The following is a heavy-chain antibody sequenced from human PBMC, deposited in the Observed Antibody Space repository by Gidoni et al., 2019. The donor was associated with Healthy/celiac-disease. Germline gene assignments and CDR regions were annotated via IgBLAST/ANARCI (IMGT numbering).Heavy chain of an antibody. J-gene: IGHJ4*02. Sequence: EVQLVESGGVVVQPGGSMRLSCAASGATCDDYTLHWVRHAPGKGLWFVSLISWDGGSTYYADSVKGLFTISIDNIKLSLYLQMNSLSTEDTALYYCAKDMQYQLLSAIDSWCQGTLVTVSS. V-gene: IGHV3-43*01. CDR2: ISWDGGST. CDR1: GATCDDYT. D-gene: IGHD2-2*01. CDR3: AKDMQYQLLSAIDS.